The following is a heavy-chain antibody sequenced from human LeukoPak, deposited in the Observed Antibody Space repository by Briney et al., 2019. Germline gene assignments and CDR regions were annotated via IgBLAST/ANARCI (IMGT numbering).Heavy chain of an antibody. Sequence: GGSLRLSCAASRFTFSNYGMHWVRQAPGKGLEWVAVIWYDRSNIFYTDSVKGRITISRDNSKNMLYLQMDSLRAEDTAVYYCARDVRSQYFDLWGRGTLVT. CDR2: IWYDRSNI. D-gene: IGHD3-10*02. CDR3: ARDVRSQYFDL. J-gene: IGHJ2*01. V-gene: IGHV3-33*01. CDR1: RFTFSNYG.